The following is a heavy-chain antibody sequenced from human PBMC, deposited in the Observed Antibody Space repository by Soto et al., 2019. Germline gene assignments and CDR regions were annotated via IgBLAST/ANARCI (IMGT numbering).Heavy chain of an antibody. CDR1: GYTFTSYG. CDR3: ARVWGNTAYSSGSYGMDV. D-gene: IGHD6-19*01. Sequence: GASVKVSCKASGYTFTSYGISWVRQAPGQGLEWMGWISAYNGNTNYAQKLQGRVTMTTDTSTSTAYMELRSLRSDDTAVYYCARVWGNTAYSSGSYGMDVWGQGTTVTVSS. CDR2: ISAYNGNT. V-gene: IGHV1-18*01. J-gene: IGHJ6*02.